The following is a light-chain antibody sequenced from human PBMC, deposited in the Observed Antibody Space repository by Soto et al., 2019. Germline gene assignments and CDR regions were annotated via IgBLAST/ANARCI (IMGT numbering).Light chain of an antibody. CDR1: QDIEKW. CDR2: AAS. Sequence: TSNITFRASQDIEKWLAWYQQKPGRAPKVLIYAASHFESGVPSRFSGSGSGTEFSLTISSLQTEDFETYFCTKDGTFKFNFGPGNKVDIK. CDR3: TKDGTFKFN. J-gene: IGKJ3*01. V-gene: IGKV1-12*01.